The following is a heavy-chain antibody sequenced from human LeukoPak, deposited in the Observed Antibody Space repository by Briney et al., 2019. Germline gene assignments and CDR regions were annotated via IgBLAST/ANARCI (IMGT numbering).Heavy chain of an antibody. J-gene: IGHJ6*03. CDR1: GGSISSYY. CDR2: IYYSGST. CDR3: ARVLRYYYYMDV. Sequence: SETLSLTCTVSGGSISSYYWSWIRQPPGKGLEWIGYIYYSGSTNYNPSLKSRVTISVDTSRNQFSLKLSSVTAADTAVYYCARVLRYYYYMDVWGKGTTVTVSS. V-gene: IGHV4-59*01.